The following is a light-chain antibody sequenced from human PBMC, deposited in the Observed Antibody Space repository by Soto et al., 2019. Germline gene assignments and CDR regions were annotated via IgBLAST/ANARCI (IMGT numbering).Light chain of an antibody. CDR2: ANA. Sequence: QSVLTQPPSASGAPGQRVTISCTGSSSNIGAGYDVHWYQQVPGTAPKLLIYANANRPSGVPDRFSGSKSGTSASLAITGLQAEDEADYYCQSYDRSLTGSVFGGGTKLTVL. J-gene: IGLJ2*01. CDR3: QSYDRSLTGSV. V-gene: IGLV1-40*01. CDR1: SSNIGAGYD.